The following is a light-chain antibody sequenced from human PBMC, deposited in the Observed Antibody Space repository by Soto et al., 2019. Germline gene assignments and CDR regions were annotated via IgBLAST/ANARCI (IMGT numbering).Light chain of an antibody. CDR1: PSVSSSY. Sequence: DIVLKQSPGTLSLSPGERATLSCRASPSVSSSYLAWYQQKPGQAPRLLIYGASSRATGIPDRFSGSGSGTDFTLTISRLEPEDFAVYYCQQYGSSPRTFGQGTKVDIK. CDR3: QQYGSSPRT. J-gene: IGKJ1*01. V-gene: IGKV3-20*01. CDR2: GAS.